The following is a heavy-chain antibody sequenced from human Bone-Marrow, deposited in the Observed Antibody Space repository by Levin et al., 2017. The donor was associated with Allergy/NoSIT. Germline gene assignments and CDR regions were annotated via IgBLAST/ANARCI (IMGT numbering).Heavy chain of an antibody. CDR1: GYTLTELS. D-gene: IGHD6-13*01. CDR3: ATVPWPYSRNWFDP. CDR2: FDPEDGET. Sequence: ASVKVSCKVSGYTLTELSMHWVRQAPGKGLEWMGGFDPEDGETIYAQKFQGRVTMTEDTSTDTAYMELSSLRSEDTAVYYCATVPWPYSRNWFDPWGQGTLVTVSS. V-gene: IGHV1-24*01. J-gene: IGHJ5*02.